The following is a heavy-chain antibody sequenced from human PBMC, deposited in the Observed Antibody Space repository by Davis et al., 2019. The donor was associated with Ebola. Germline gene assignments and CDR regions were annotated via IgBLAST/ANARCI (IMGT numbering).Heavy chain of an antibody. D-gene: IGHD6-19*01. V-gene: IGHV3-74*01. CDR2: INPDGSFT. Sequence: PGGSLRLSCIASGFGFSDDWVHWVRQPPGKGLQWVARINPDGSFTGYVESVKGRFIIYRDNSKNTLYLQMNSLRVEDTVVYFCARFGSAWSRSYWGQGTLVTVSS. CDR3: ARFGSAWSRSY. CDR1: GFGFSDDW. J-gene: IGHJ4*02.